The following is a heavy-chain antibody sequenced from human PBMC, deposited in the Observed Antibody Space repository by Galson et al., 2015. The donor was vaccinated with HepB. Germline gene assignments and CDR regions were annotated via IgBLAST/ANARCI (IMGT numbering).Heavy chain of an antibody. J-gene: IGHJ4*02. CDR1: GYTFTSYY. D-gene: IGHD5-18*01. V-gene: IGHV1-46*01. CDR2: MNPSGGST. Sequence: VKVSCKASGYTFTSYYIHWVRQAPGQGLEWMGRMNPSGGSTSYTQKFQGRVTMTRDTPTSTAYMELSSLRSEDTAVYYCARATFVDTAMVFDYWGQGTLVTVSS. CDR3: ARATFVDTAMVFDY.